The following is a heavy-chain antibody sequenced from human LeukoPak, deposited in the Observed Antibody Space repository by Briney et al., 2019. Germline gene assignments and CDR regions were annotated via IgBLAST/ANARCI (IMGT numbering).Heavy chain of an antibody. Sequence: SGRVCYNAARRPFSTYALRWWRQAPGQGRGGMGRIIPIFGTANYAQEFQGRVTITTDESTSTAYMELSSLRSEDTAVYYCARDPWGSEDPLDYWGQGTLVTVSS. CDR3: ARDPWGSEDPLDY. CDR1: RRPFSTYA. V-gene: IGHV1-69*05. CDR2: IIPIFGTA. D-gene: IGHD7-27*01. J-gene: IGHJ4*02.